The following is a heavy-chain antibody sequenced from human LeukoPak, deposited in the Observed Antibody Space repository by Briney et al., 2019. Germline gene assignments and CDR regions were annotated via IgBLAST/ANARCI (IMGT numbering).Heavy chain of an antibody. CDR3: ASASIAVSGGIDY. Sequence: GGSLRLSCAASGFTFSSYSMNWVRQAPGKGLEGVSYISSSSSTIYYADSVKGRFTISRDNAKNSLNLQMISLRAEDTAVYYCASASIAVSGGIDYWGQGTLVTVS. CDR1: GFTFSSYS. D-gene: IGHD6-19*01. CDR2: ISSSSSTI. V-gene: IGHV3-48*04. J-gene: IGHJ4*02.